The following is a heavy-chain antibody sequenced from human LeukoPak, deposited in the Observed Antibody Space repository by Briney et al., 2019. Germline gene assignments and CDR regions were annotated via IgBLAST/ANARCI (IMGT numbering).Heavy chain of an antibody. CDR3: ARGRITMVRGVIITCWFDP. D-gene: IGHD3-10*01. J-gene: IGHJ5*02. CDR2: INPNSGGT. V-gene: IGHV1-2*02. Sequence: ASVKVSCKASGYTFTGYYMHWVRQAPGQGLEWMGWINPNSGGTNYAQKFQGRVTMTRDTSISTAYMELSRLRSDDKAVYYCARGRITMVRGVIITCWFDPWGQGTLVTVSS. CDR1: GYTFTGYY.